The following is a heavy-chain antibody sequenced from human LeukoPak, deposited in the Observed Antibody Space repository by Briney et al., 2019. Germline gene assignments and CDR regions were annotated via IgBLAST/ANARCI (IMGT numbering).Heavy chain of an antibody. D-gene: IGHD2-15*01. CDR1: GYTFTTYG. CDR3: ARDCSGGYCSNSLGN. CDR2: ISSYNGNT. Sequence: ASVKVSCKASGYTFTTYGISWVRQAPGRGLEWMGWISSYNGNTNYAQKFQGRVTMTTDASTNTASMELRSLRSDDTAVYYCARDCSGGYCSNSLGNWGQGTLVTVSS. J-gene: IGHJ4*02. V-gene: IGHV1-18*01.